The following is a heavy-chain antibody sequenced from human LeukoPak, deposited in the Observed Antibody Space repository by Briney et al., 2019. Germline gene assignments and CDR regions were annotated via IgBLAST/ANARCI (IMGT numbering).Heavy chain of an antibody. V-gene: IGHV3-23*01. D-gene: IGHD6-19*01. CDR2: ISASGSGT. CDR3: ARYRGAGTAYFDY. Sequence: GGSLRLSCAASGFTFSSYAMSWVRQAPGKGLEWVSAISASGSGTYYADSVKGRFTISRDNSKNTLYLRMSSLRAEDTAVYYCARYRGAGTAYFDYWGQGTLVTVSS. CDR1: GFTFSSYA. J-gene: IGHJ4*02.